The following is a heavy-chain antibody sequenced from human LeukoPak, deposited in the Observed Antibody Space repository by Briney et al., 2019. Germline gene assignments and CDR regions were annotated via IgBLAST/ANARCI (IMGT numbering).Heavy chain of an antibody. CDR3: ARKDGGRDGMDV. D-gene: IGHD4-23*01. J-gene: IGHJ6*02. CDR1: RYTFTDYY. Sequence: GASVKVSCRASRYTFTDYYMHWVRQAPGQGLEWMGWLNPNTLVTKYAQHFQGRVSMTWDTSISTGYMDLHSLTSDDTAVYYCARKDGGRDGMDVWGQGTTVTVSS. V-gene: IGHV1-2*02. CDR2: LNPNTLVT.